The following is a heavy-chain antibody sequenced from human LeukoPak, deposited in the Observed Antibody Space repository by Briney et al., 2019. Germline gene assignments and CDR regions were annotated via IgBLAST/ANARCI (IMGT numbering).Heavy chain of an antibody. CDR2: ISSGSSTI. D-gene: IGHD3-10*01. Sequence: GGSLRLSCAASGITFSRFSMNWVRQAPGKGLEWVSYISSGSSTIYYADSVKGRFTISRDNSKNTLYLQMNSLRAEDTAVYYCASLRRMVRGVYDYWGQGTLVTVSS. CDR1: GITFSRFS. CDR3: ASLRRMVRGVYDY. J-gene: IGHJ4*02. V-gene: IGHV3-48*01.